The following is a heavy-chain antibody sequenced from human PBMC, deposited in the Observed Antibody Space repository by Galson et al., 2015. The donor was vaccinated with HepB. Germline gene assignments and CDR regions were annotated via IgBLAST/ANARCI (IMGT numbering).Heavy chain of an antibody. V-gene: IGHV4-30-4*01. CDR2: IYYSGST. CDR3: ARDLSVVRGVDGGNYWYGMDV. D-gene: IGHD3-10*01. J-gene: IGHJ6*02. CDR1: GGSISSGDYY. Sequence: LSLTCTVSGGSISSGDYYWSWIRQPPGKGLEWTGYIYYSGSTYYNPSLKSRVTISVDTSKNQFSLKLSSVTAADTAVYYCARDLSVVRGVDGGNYWYGMDVWGQGTTVTVSS.